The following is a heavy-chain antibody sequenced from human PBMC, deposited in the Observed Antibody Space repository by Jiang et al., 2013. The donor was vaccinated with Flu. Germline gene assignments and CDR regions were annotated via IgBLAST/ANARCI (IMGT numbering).Heavy chain of an antibody. V-gene: IGHV4-59*01. D-gene: IGHD5-24*01. Sequence: SGSGLVKPSETLSLTCTVSGGSISSYYWSWIRQPPGKGLEWIGYIYYSGSTNYNPSLKSRVTISVDTSKNQFSLKLSSVTAADTAVYYCARQRDGYNWADAFDIWGQGTMVTVSS. CDR1: GGSISSYY. CDR3: ARQRDGYNWADAFDI. CDR2: IYYSGST. J-gene: IGHJ3*02.